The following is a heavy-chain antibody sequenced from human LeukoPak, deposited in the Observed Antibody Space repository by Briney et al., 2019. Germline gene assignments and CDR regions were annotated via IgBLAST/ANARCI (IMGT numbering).Heavy chain of an antibody. CDR3: ARDNYDYVWGSYRYTSH. CDR2: ISGSGGST. CDR1: GFTFNNYA. Sequence: GGSLRLSCAASGFTFNNYAMSWVRQAPGRGLEWVSAISGSGGSTYYADSVKGRFTISRDNSKNTLYLQMNSLRAEDTAVYYCARDNYDYVWGSYRYTSHWGQGTLVTVSS. D-gene: IGHD3-16*02. J-gene: IGHJ4*02. V-gene: IGHV3-23*01.